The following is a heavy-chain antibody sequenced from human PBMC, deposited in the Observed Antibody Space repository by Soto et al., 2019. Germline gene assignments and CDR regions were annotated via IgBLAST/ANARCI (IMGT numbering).Heavy chain of an antibody. Sequence: PGGSLRLSCAASGFTFSSYWMHWVRQAPGKGLEYVSGINSNGGSTNYANSVKGRFTISRDNSKNTLYLQMGSLRAEDMAVYYCARVDYDILTGYDSWGQGTLVTSPQ. J-gene: IGHJ4*02. CDR2: INSNGGST. CDR3: ARVDYDILTGYDS. CDR1: GFTFSSYW. V-gene: IGHV3-64*01. D-gene: IGHD3-9*01.